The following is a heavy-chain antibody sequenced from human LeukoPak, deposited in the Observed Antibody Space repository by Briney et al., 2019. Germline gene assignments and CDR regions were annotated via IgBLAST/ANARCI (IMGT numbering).Heavy chain of an antibody. D-gene: IGHD1-7*01. J-gene: IGHJ5*02. Sequence: SETLSLTCTVSGGSISSSSYSWGWIRQPPGKGLEWIGSIYYSGTNSYNPSLKSRVTISVDTSKNQSSLKLSSVTAADTAVYCCARRPIYNWNYGGGRVKSLNWFDPWGQGTLVTVSS. CDR3: ARRPIYNWNYGGGRVKSLNWFDP. CDR2: IYYSGTN. CDR1: GGSISSSSYS. V-gene: IGHV4-39*01.